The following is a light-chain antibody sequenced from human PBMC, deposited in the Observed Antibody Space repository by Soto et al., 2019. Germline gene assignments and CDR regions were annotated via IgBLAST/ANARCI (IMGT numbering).Light chain of an antibody. Sequence: DIQMTQSPSSLSAYVGDRVTIACQASQDLRKYLNLYQFRLGQDPKLLIYDAYNLEIGVPSRFRGSGYGTHFALTMTSLQPEDVSTYYCQQYDNLLALSFVGGTKVQIK. V-gene: IGKV1-33*01. J-gene: IGKJ4*01. CDR1: QDLRKY. CDR2: DAY. CDR3: QQYDNLLALS.